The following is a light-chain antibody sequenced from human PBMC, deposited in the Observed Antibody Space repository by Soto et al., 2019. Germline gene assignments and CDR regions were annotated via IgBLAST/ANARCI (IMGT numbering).Light chain of an antibody. J-gene: IGLJ3*02. V-gene: IGLV1-51*01. CDR3: GAWDHSLNVGV. Sequence: QSVLTQPPSLPGAQERTVSIPASEASPNIGSNYVSWYQQLPGTAPKLLIYDKKERPSGIPDRFSASKSGTSATLGITGLQTGDEADYYCGAWDHSLNVGVFGGGTKLTVL. CDR2: DKK. CDR1: SPNIGSNY.